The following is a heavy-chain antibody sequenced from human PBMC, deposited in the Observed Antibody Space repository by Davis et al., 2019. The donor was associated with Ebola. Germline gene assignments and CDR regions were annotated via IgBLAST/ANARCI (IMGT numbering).Heavy chain of an antibody. V-gene: IGHV1-46*01. CDR3: AREGGRYYDSSGYVFDI. CDR2: INPITGGT. J-gene: IGHJ3*02. Sequence: ASVPVSCKASGYRFTSYYMHWVRQAPGQGLAWMGIINPITGGTSYAQNFQVRVNMTRDTSTSTVYMELSSLRSEATAVYYCAREGGRYYDSSGYVFDIWGQGTMVKVSS. CDR1: GYRFTSYY. D-gene: IGHD3-22*01.